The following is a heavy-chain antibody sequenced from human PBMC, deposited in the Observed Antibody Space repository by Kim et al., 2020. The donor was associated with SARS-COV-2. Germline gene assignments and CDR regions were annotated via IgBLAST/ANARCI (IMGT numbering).Heavy chain of an antibody. J-gene: IGHJ6*03. V-gene: IGHV4-34*01. D-gene: IGHD3-3*01. CDR3: ARRGLRGSGYGLVYYYMDV. Sequence: PKRRVTISVDTSKNQFSLKLSSVTAADTAVYYCARRGLRGSGYGLVYYYMDVWGKGTTVTVSS.